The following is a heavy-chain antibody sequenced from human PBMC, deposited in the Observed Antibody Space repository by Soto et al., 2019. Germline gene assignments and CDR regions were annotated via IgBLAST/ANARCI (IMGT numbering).Heavy chain of an antibody. CDR1: GGSISSYY. J-gene: IGHJ6*02. V-gene: IGHV4-59*01. Sequence: SETLSLTCTVSGGSISSYYWSWIRQPPGKGLEWIGYIYYSGSTNYNPSLKSRVTISVDTSKNQFSLKLSSVTAADTAVYYCARAPYYDFWSGYPMDVWGQGTTVTVSS. CDR3: ARAPYYDFWSGYPMDV. D-gene: IGHD3-3*01. CDR2: IYYSGST.